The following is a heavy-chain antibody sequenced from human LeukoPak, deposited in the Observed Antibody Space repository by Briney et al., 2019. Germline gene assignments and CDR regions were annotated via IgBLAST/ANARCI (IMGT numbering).Heavy chain of an antibody. D-gene: IGHD6-13*01. Sequence: GGSLRLSCAASGFTFSSYSMSWVRQAPGKGLEWVSYISSSSSTIYYADSVKGGFTISRDNAKNSLYLQMNSRRAEDTAVYYCAGDGVYSSSPYDDFDIWGQVTMVTVST. CDR3: AGDGVYSSSPYDDFDI. CDR1: GFTFSSYS. V-gene: IGHV3-48*01. J-gene: IGHJ3*02. CDR2: ISSSSSTI.